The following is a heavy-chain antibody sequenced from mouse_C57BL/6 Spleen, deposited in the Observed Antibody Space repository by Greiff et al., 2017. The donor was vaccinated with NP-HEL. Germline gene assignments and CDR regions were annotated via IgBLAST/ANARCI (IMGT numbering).Heavy chain of an antibody. CDR3: ARPTNGFMEAMDY. CDR1: GFSLTSYG. D-gene: IGHD2-10*01. V-gene: IGHV2-2*01. CDR2: IWSGGST. Sequence: VKLVESGPGLVQPSQSLSITCTVSGFSLTSYGVHWVRQSPGKGLEWLGVIWSGGSTDYNAAFISRLSISKDNSKSQVFFKMNSLQADDTAIYYCARPTNGFMEAMDYWGQGTSVTVSS. J-gene: IGHJ4*01.